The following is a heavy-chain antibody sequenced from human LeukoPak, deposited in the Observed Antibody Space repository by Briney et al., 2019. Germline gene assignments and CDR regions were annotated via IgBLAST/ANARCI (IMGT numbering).Heavy chain of an antibody. V-gene: IGHV4-39*07. Sequence: PSETLSLTCTVSGGSISSSSYYWGWIRQPPGKGLEWIGSIYYSGSTYYNPSLKSRVTISVDTSKSQFSLKLSSVTAADTAVYYCARDYGGYWYFDLWGRGTLVTVSS. D-gene: IGHD4-23*01. CDR1: GGSISSSSYY. CDR3: ARDYGGYWYFDL. CDR2: IYYSGST. J-gene: IGHJ2*01.